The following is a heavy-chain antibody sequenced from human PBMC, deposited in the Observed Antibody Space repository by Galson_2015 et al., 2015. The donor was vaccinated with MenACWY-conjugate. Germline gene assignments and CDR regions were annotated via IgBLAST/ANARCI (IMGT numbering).Heavy chain of an antibody. D-gene: IGHD5-24*01. V-gene: IGHV3-30*01. CDR2: ISFDGSNK. CDR1: GFTFSPYR. J-gene: IGHJ3*02. CDR3: ARGRGWLRSAFDI. Sequence: SLRLSCAASGFTFSPYRMHWVRQAPGKGLEWVTLISFDGSNKYYADSVKGRFTISRDNSKHTLYLQMNSLRAEDTAVYYCARGRGWLRSAFDIWGQGTMVTDSS.